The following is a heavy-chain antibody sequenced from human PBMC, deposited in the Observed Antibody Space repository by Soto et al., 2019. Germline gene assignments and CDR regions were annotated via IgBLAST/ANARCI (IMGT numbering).Heavy chain of an antibody. CDR1: GGTFSSYS. CDR2: IIPIFGTA. Sequence: QVQLVQSGAEVKKPGSSVKVSCKASGGTFSSYSINWVRQAPGQGLELMGEIIPIFGTANYAQKFQGRVTITADESTSTAYMELSSLRSEDTAVYFCARDGGRNSGGIDYWGQGTLVTVPS. D-gene: IGHD1-26*01. CDR3: ARDGGRNSGGIDY. J-gene: IGHJ4*02. V-gene: IGHV1-69*01.